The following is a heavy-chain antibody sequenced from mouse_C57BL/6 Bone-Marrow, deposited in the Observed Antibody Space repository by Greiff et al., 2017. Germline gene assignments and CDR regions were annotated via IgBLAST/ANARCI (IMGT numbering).Heavy chain of an antibody. CDR2: IYYSGPI. J-gene: IGHJ1*03. Sequence: EVKLEESGPGLVKPSQTVFLTCTVTGISITTGNYRWSWIRQFPGNKLEWIGYIYYSGPITYNPSLTSRTTITRDTPKNQFFLEMNSLTAEDTATYYCARGWLLRGYFDVWGTGTTVTVSS. CDR3: ARGWLLRGYFDV. CDR1: GISITTGNYR. V-gene: IGHV3-5*01. D-gene: IGHD2-3*01.